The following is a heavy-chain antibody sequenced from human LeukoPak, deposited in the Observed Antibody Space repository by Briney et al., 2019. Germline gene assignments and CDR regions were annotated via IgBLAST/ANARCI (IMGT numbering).Heavy chain of an antibody. J-gene: IGHJ4*02. CDR2: IYYSGST. Sequence: SETLSLTCTVSGGSISSTNYYWGWIRQPPGKGLEWIGSIYYSGSTYYNPSLKSRVTISVDTSKNQFSLKLSSVTAADTAVYYCARAPPYGSDWSKGVFDYWGQGTLVTVSS. CDR3: ARAPPYGSDWSKGVFDY. V-gene: IGHV4-39*07. D-gene: IGHD6-19*01. CDR1: GGSISSTNYY.